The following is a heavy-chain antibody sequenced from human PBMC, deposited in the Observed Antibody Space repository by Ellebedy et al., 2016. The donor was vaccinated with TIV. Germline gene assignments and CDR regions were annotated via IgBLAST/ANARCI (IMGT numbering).Heavy chain of an antibody. J-gene: IGHJ4*02. V-gene: IGHV4-31*03. CDR3: ARSLNLCGRDCWLFDS. Sequence: MPSETLSLTCTVSGGSITSDESYWSWIRHHPGQGLEWIAYIHYTGRTYYNPSVSSRVTISVDTSEDQFSLRLSSVTAADTAVYYCARSLNLCGRDCWLFDSWGQGALVTVSS. CDR1: GGSITSDESY. CDR2: IHYTGRT. D-gene: IGHD2-21*02.